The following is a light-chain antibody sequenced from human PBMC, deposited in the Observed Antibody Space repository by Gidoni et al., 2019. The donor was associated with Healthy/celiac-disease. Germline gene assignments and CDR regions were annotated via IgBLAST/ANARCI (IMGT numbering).Light chain of an antibody. V-gene: IGKV1-39*01. J-gene: IGKJ2*01. CDR3: QQSYSTPPT. CDR2: AAS. CDR1: QSISSY. Sequence: DLQMTPSPSSLSASVGDRVTITCRASQSISSYLNWYQQKPGKAPKLLIYAASSLQSGVPPRFSGSGSGTDFTLTISSLQPEDFATYYCQQSYSTPPTFGQGTKLEIK.